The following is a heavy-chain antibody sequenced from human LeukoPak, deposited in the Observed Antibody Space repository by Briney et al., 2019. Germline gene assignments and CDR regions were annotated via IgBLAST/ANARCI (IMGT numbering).Heavy chain of an antibody. J-gene: IGHJ4*02. D-gene: IGHD6-13*01. Sequence: ASVKVSCKASGYTFTDYYMHWVRQAPGQGLEWMGWINPNSGDTDYAQKFQGRVTMTRDTSISTAYMELSRLRSDDTAVYYCARSTAGSSSWYYYLDYWGQGALVTVSS. CDR2: INPNSGDT. CDR3: ARSTAGSSSWYYYLDY. V-gene: IGHV1-2*02. CDR1: GYTFTDYY.